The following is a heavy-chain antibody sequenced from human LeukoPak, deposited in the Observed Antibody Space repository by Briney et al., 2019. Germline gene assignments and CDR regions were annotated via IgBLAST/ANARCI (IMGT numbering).Heavy chain of an antibody. J-gene: IGHJ5*02. CDR2: IHYSGST. V-gene: IGHV4-59*01. Sequence: SETLSLTCSVSGDSISSDYWSWIRLPPGKGLEWIGYIHYSGSTYYNPSLKSGVTISVDTSKNQFSLNLRSVTAADTAVYYCARRYCTNNNCRFDPWGQGTLVTVSS. CDR3: ARRYCTNNNCRFDP. D-gene: IGHD2-8*01. CDR1: GDSISSDY.